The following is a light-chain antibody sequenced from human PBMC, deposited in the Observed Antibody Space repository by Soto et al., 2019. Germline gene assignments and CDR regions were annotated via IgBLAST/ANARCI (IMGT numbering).Light chain of an antibody. CDR1: QSISSW. CDR2: TAS. V-gene: IGKV1-39*01. J-gene: IGKJ3*01. CDR3: QQSYTIPLT. Sequence: DIQMTQSPSTLSASVGDRVTITCRASQSISSWLAWYQQKPGKAPNLLIYTASSLQSGVPSRFSGSGSGTDFTLTISSLQPEDFATYYCQQSYTIPLTFGPGTKVDI.